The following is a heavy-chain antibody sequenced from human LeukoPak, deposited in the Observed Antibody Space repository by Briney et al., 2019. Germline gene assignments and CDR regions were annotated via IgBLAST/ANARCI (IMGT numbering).Heavy chain of an antibody. CDR1: GFTFGNYG. J-gene: IGHJ4*02. V-gene: IGHV3-33*06. CDR3: AKDDGDL. CDR2: IWYDGSKK. Sequence: XCAXSGFTFGNYGXHWVRQAPGKGLEWVAVIWYDGSKKYYGDSVKGRFSISRDNSKNTLYLQMNSLRAEDTGVYYCAKDDGDLGGQGTLVTVS.